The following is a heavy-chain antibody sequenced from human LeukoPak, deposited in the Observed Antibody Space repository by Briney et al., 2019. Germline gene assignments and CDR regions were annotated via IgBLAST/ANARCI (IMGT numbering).Heavy chain of an antibody. V-gene: IGHV3-7*01. D-gene: IGHD1-1*01. CDR2: IRQDGSEK. Sequence: PGGSLRLSCAASGFTFSSYGMHWVRQAPGNGLEWVANIRQDGSEKYYVDSMRGRFTISRDNAKNSLYLQMSSLRAEDTAVYYCARSTAGLDYWGQGTLVTVSS. J-gene: IGHJ4*02. CDR3: ARSTAGLDY. CDR1: GFTFSSYG.